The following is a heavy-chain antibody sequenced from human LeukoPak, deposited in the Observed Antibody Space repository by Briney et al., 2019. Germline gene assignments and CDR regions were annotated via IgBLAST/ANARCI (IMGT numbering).Heavy chain of an antibody. CDR3: ARYTEYYFDY. D-gene: IGHD2-2*02. CDR2: MKRDGSEV. CDR1: GFTFSTYW. J-gene: IGHJ4*02. V-gene: IGHV3-7*01. Sequence: GGPLRLSCAASGFTFSTYWMTWVRQDPGKGLEWVANMKRDGSEVYYANSVKGHFTISRDNAKNSLYLQMNSLRAEDTAVYYCARYTEYYFDYWGQGTLVTVSS.